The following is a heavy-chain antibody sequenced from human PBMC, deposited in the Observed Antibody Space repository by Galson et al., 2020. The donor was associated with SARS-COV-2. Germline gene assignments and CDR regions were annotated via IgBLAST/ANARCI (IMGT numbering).Heavy chain of an antibody. V-gene: IGHV3-30*04. CDR2: ISYDGSNK. Sequence: QAGGSLRLSCAASGFTFSSYAMHWVRQAPGKGLEWVAVISYDGSNKYYADSVKGRFTISRDNSKNTLYLQMNSLRAEDTAVYYCARDSPELRYFDWLLPALRAFMDVWGQGTTVTVSS. J-gene: IGHJ6*02. D-gene: IGHD3-9*01. CDR3: ARDSPELRYFDWLLPALRAFMDV. CDR1: GFTFSSYA.